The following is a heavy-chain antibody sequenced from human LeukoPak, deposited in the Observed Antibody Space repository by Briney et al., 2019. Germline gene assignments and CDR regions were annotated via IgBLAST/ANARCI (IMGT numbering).Heavy chain of an antibody. J-gene: IGHJ4*02. D-gene: IGHD3-3*01. CDR3: ARGLYYDFWSGYPDY. CDR1: GGSISSSSYY. CDR2: IYYSGST. V-gene: IGHV4-39*01. Sequence: SETLSLTCTVSGGSISSSSYYWGWIRQPPGKGLEWIGSIYYSGSTYYNPSLKSRVTISVDTSKNQFSLKLSSVTAADTAVYYCARGLYYDFWSGYPDYWGQGTLVTVSS.